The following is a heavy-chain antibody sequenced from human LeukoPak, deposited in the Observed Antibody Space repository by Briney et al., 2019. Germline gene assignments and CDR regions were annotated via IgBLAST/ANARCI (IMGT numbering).Heavy chain of an antibody. Sequence: GGSLRLSCAASGFTFSDYAMHWVRQAPGKGLEWVAVISKDGSDKYYPGSVRGRFTISRDNSKNTIYLQMDSLRAEDTAIYYCVRGYWWNYDYWGQGTLVTVSS. J-gene: IGHJ4*02. CDR2: ISKDGSDK. V-gene: IGHV3-30-3*01. CDR1: GFTFSDYA. D-gene: IGHD1-7*01. CDR3: VRGYWWNYDY.